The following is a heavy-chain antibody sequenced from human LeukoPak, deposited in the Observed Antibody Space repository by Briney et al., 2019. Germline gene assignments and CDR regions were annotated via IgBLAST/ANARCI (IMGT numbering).Heavy chain of an antibody. D-gene: IGHD6-13*01. J-gene: IGHJ3*02. CDR1: GITFRTYG. Sequence: GGSLRLSCVGSGITFRTYGMSSVRQAPVKGLEWVSSLSVTTATTYYADSVKGRFTMSRDNSKNTVYLQMNSLRAEDTAVYYCAKRIAAAVRSGAFDMWGQGTMVTVSS. V-gene: IGHV3-23*01. CDR3: AKRIAAAVRSGAFDM. CDR2: LSVTTATT.